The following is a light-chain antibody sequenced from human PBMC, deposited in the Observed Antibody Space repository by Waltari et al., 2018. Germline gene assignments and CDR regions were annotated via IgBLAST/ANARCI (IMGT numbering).Light chain of an antibody. J-gene: IGKJ3*01. Sequence: EIVLTQSPVTLSLSPGERATLSCRASQTVGTHLAWYQHKPGQAPRLLIYNASLRASGIPARFSGSGSGTDFTLTISHLEPEDFAVYYCQHRDNWLFTFGPGTKVEVK. CDR2: NAS. CDR1: QTVGTH. CDR3: QHRDNWLFT. V-gene: IGKV3-11*01.